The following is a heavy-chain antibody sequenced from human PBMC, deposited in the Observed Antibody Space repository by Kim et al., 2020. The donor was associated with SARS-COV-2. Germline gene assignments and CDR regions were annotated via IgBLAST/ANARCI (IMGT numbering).Heavy chain of an antibody. J-gene: IGHJ4*02. Sequence: GGSLRLSCAASGFSFSTYSMNWVRQTPGKGLEWVSSISSTSSYISYADSVKGRFTISRDNAKNSLYLQMNSLRAEDTAVYYCARDGVLGIPPALDYWGQGTLVTVSS. D-gene: IGHD2-8*01. CDR3: ARDGVLGIPPALDY. V-gene: IGHV3-21*01. CDR1: GFSFSTYS. CDR2: ISSTSSYI.